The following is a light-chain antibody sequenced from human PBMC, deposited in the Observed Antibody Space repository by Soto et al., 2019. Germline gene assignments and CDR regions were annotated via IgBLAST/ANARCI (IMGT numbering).Light chain of an antibody. J-gene: IGKJ1*01. CDR1: QSVSGW. CDR3: QQYETFSGT. CDR2: DAS. V-gene: IGKV1-5*01. Sequence: IQMTQSAATLSVSLGDTVTVTCRASQSVSGWLAWYQQKPGEAPKLLIYDASALPRGVPSRFSGSGSGTKVTLTIASLQTDDFATYYCQQYETFSGTFGPGTKVDIK.